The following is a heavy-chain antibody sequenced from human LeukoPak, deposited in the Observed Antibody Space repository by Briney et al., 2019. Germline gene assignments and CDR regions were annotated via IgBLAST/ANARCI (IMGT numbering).Heavy chain of an antibody. CDR2: IYSGGST. J-gene: IGHJ5*02. Sequence: PGGSLRLSCAASGFTVSSNYMSWVRQAPGKGLEWVSVIYSGGSTYYADSVKGRFTISRDNSKNTLYLQMNSLRTEDTAVYYCAREASGWFDPWGQGTLVTVSS. D-gene: IGHD3-10*01. V-gene: IGHV3-66*01. CDR1: GFTVSSNY. CDR3: AREASGWFDP.